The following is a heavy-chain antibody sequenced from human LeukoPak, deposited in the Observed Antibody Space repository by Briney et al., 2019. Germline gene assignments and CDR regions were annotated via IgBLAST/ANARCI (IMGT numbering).Heavy chain of an antibody. Sequence: GGSLRLSCAASGFNFSTYTMNWVRQAPGKGLEWVASISSTSSHIFYADSVRGRFTIPRDDAKTSLSLQLNSLSAGDTALFYCTRGAISVTRHFDYWGEGALVSVSS. V-gene: IGHV3-21*01. D-gene: IGHD4-17*01. CDR1: GFNFSTYT. CDR2: ISSTSSHI. CDR3: TRGAISVTRHFDY. J-gene: IGHJ4*02.